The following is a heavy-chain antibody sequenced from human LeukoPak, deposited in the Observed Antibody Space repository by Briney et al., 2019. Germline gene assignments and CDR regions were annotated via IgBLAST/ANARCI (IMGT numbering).Heavy chain of an antibody. D-gene: IGHD3-10*01. CDR1: GASVSSGSYY. V-gene: IGHV4-61*01. CDR2: IYYSGST. CDR3: ARESGASPNWFDP. Sequence: SETLSLTCTVSGASVSSGSYYWSWIRQPPGKGLEWIGYIYYSGSTNYNPSLKSRVTISVDTSKNQFSLKLSSVTAADTAVYYCARESGASPNWFDPWGQGTLVTVSS. J-gene: IGHJ5*02.